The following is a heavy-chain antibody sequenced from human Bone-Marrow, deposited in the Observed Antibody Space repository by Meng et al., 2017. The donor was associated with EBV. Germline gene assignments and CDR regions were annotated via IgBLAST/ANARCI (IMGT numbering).Heavy chain of an antibody. D-gene: IGHD3-22*01. Sequence: VPCVQLGSELKKPGASVKVSCKASGGTFTNYVFGWVRQAPGQRLEWVGGVVPVFGTVHYAQRFQGRLTIIADESSKTVYMELNSLIFEDTAKYYCARGDDISGYFPNWFDLWGQGTLVTVSS. V-gene: IGHV1-69*01. CDR1: GGTFTNYV. J-gene: IGHJ5*02. CDR2: VVPVFGTV. CDR3: ARGDDISGYFPNWFDL.